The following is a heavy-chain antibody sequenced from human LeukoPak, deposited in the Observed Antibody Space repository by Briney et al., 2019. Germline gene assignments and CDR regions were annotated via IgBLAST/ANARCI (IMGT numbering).Heavy chain of an antibody. V-gene: IGHV4-59*12. CDR2: IYYTGST. CDR3: TRRRYYDPLGLDF. D-gene: IGHD3-22*01. J-gene: IGHJ4*02. Sequence: SETLSLTCSVSGDSLSGYWWTWIRQPPGKGPEWIGIIYYTGSTNYNPSLKRRVTLSADTSKNQFSLKLTSVTAADTAVYYCTRRRYYDPLGLDFWGRGTLVTVSS. CDR1: GDSLSGYW.